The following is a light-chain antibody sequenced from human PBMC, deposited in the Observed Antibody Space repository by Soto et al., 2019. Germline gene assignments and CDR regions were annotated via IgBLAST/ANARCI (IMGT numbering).Light chain of an antibody. V-gene: IGKV3-20*01. CDR3: QQYGSSLRT. Sequence: EMVLTQSPGTLSLSPGERATLACRASQSVSSSYLAWYQQKPGQAPRLLIYGASSRATGIPDRFSGSGSGTDFTLTISRLEPDDFATYYCQQYGSSLRTFGQGTRLEIK. J-gene: IGKJ5*01. CDR2: GAS. CDR1: QSVSSSY.